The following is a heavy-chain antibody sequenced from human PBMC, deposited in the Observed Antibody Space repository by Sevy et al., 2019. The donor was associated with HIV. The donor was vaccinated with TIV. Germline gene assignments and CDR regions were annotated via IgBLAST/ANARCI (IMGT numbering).Heavy chain of an antibody. D-gene: IGHD3-16*01. V-gene: IGHV3-30*18. CDR1: GFTFSTYD. CDR2: ISYDGNYR. Sequence: GGCLRLSCAASGFTFSTYDIHWVRQAPGKGLEWVAIISYDGNYREYADSVRGRFSMSRDNSNNTVYLQMNGLSIEDTAVYYCAKNRPPGGSYFSRHAMDVWGRGTTVTVSS. CDR3: AKNRPPGGSYFSRHAMDV. J-gene: IGHJ6*02.